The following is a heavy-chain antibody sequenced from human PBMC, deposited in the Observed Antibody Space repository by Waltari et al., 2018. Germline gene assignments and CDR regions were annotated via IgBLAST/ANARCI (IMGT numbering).Heavy chain of an antibody. CDR2: ISFDGLDK. CDR1: GFIFSNNG. V-gene: IGHV3-30*18. D-gene: IGHD2-15*01. CDR3: AKANRHSGQDNWFDP. Sequence: QGQLVESGGGVVQPGRSLRLTCTASGFIFSNNGMHWVRQAPGKGLEWVAVISFDGLDKRYADSVKGRFTISRDNSKNTLFLELNSLTTDDTGVYFCAKANRHSGQDNWFDPWGHGAPVTVSS. J-gene: IGHJ5*02.